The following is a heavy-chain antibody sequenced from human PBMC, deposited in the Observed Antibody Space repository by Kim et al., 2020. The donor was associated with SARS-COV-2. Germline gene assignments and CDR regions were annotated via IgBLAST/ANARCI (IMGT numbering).Heavy chain of an antibody. J-gene: IGHJ4*02. CDR3: ARGQPLAY. D-gene: IGHD2-2*01. CDR1: GGSIRSGGKF. V-gene: IGHV4-31*03. CDR2: ISYSGNS. Sequence: SETLSLTCSVSGGSIRSGGKFWTWIRQHPAKGLEWIGYISYSGNSHYSPSLRSRVSISLQTSENQFSLELTSVTAAATALYYCARGQPLAYWGQGLLVTV.